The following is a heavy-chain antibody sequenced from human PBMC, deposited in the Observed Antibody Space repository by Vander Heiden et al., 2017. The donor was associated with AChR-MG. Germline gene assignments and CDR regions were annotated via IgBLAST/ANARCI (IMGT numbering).Heavy chain of an antibody. CDR1: GFPVSSNY. V-gene: IGHV3-53*02. D-gene: IGHD5-12*01. J-gene: IGHJ4*02. CDR3: ARNSGYAKYYFDY. Sequence: EVQLVETGGGLIQPGGSLRLPCAAAGFPVSSNYMSGVRQAPGEGVEWVSVIYSGGSTYYADSVKGRFTISRDNSKNTLYLQMNSLRAEDTAVYYCARNSGYAKYYFDYWGQGTLVTVSS. CDR2: IYSGGST.